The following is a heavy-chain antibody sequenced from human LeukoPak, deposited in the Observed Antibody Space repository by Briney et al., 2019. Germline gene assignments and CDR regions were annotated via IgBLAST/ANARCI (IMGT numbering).Heavy chain of an antibody. Sequence: PAGGSLRLSCAASGFTFSSYEMNWVRQAPGKGLEWVSYISSSGSTIYYADSVKGRFTISRDDAKNSLYLQMNSLRAEDTAVYYCARVPDDSSGYEGDYWGQGTLVTVSS. CDR1: GFTFSSYE. D-gene: IGHD3-22*01. J-gene: IGHJ4*02. CDR2: ISSSGSTI. CDR3: ARVPDDSSGYEGDY. V-gene: IGHV3-48*03.